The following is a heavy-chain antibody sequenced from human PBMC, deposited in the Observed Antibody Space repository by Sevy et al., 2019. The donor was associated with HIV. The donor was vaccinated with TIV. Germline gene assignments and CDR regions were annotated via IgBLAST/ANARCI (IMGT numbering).Heavy chain of an antibody. CDR2: IYYSGST. Sequence: SETLSLTCTVSGGSISSYYWSWIRQPPGKGLEWIGYIYYSGSTNYNPSLKSRVTISVDTSKNKFSLKLSSVTAADTAVYYCARELTWDFYYGMDVWGQGTTVTVSS. CDR1: GGSISSYY. D-gene: IGHD7-27*01. CDR3: ARELTWDFYYGMDV. V-gene: IGHV4-59*01. J-gene: IGHJ6*02.